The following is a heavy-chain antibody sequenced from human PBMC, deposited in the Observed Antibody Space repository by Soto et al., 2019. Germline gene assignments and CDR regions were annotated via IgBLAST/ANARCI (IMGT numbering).Heavy chain of an antibody. Sequence: QVQLQESGPGLVKPSGTLSLTCAVSSGSIGTTNWWSWVRQTPGKGLEWIGEIFHSGNTYYNPSLASRVTISVDTSKNQFSLNLRSVTAADTAVYYCARRTWGMDGWGQVTTVTVSS. CDR3: ARRTWGMDG. V-gene: IGHV4-4*02. D-gene: IGHD3-16*01. CDR2: IFHSGNT. CDR1: SGSIGTTNW. J-gene: IGHJ6*02.